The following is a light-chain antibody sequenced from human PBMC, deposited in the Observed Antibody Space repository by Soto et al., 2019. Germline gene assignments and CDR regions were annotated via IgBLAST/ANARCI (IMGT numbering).Light chain of an antibody. Sequence: IVMTQSPANLSVSPGERATLSCRASQSVSSNLAWYQQKPGQAPRLLIYGASSRATGIPDRFSGSGSGTDFTLTISRLEPEDFAVYYCQQYGSSPWTFGQGSKVDIK. CDR1: QSVSSN. CDR2: GAS. CDR3: QQYGSSPWT. J-gene: IGKJ1*01. V-gene: IGKV3-20*01.